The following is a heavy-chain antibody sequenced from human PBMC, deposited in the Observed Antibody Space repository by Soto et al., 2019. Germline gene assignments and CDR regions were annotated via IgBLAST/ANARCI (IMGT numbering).Heavy chain of an antibody. CDR2: IYYSGST. D-gene: IGHD6-19*01. J-gene: IGHJ5*02. Sequence: SETLSLTCTVSGGSISSSSYYWGWIRQPPGKGLEWIGSIYYSGSTYYNPSLKSRVTISVDTSKNQFSLKLSSVTAADTAVYYCAGGSGWYWWFDPWGQGTLVTVSS. CDR1: GGSISSSSYY. CDR3: AGGSGWYWWFDP. V-gene: IGHV4-39*01.